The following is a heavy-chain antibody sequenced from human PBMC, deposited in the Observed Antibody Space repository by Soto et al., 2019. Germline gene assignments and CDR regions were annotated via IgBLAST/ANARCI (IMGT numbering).Heavy chain of an antibody. V-gene: IGHV4-34*01. J-gene: IGHJ6*02. CDR3: ARGLVYYYDRGGYPGYHYYGVDV. Sequence: PSETLSLTCVVNGDSFNDYFWTWIRQSPGKGLEWIGEINHSGNTNYSPSLKSRVSMSVDASNSHFSLRLTSVTAADTAVYYCARGLVYYYDRGGYPGYHYYGVDVCGQGTTVTVYS. CDR2: INHSGNT. CDR1: GDSFNDYF. D-gene: IGHD3-22*01.